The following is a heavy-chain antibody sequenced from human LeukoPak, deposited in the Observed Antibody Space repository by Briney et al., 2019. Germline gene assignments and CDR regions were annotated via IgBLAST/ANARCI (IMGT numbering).Heavy chain of an antibody. CDR1: GYTLTELS. D-gene: IGHD3-22*01. J-gene: IGHJ3*02. V-gene: IGHV1-24*01. CDR2: FDPEDGET. CDR3: ATGHDSSDTYAFDI. Sequence: ASVKVSCKVSGYTLTELSMHWVRQAPGKGLEWMGGFDPEDGETIYAQKFQSRVTMTEDTSTDTAYIELSSLRSEDTAVYYCATGHDSSDTYAFDIWGQGTMVTVSS.